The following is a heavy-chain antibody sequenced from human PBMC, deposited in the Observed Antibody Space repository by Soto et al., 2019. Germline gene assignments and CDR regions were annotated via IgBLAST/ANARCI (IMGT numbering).Heavy chain of an antibody. CDR3: ARAPLAYCGGDCYSHFDY. J-gene: IGHJ4*02. V-gene: IGHV1-69*01. CDR1: GGTFSSYA. CDR2: IIPIFGTA. Sequence: QVQLVQPGAEVKKPGSSVKVSCKASGGTFSSYAISWVRQAPGQGLAWMGGIIPIFGTANYAQKFQGRVTITADESTSTAYMELSSLRSEDTAVYYCARAPLAYCGGDCYSHFDYWGQGTLVTVSS. D-gene: IGHD2-21*02.